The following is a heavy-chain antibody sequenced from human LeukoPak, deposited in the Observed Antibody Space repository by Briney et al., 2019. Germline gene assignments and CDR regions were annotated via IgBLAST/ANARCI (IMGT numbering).Heavy chain of an antibody. V-gene: IGHV3-30*04. Sequence: GGSLRLSCAASGFTFSSYAMHWVRQAPGKGLEWVAVISYDGSNKYYADSVKGRFTISRDNSKNTLYLQMNSLRAEDTAVYYCARDPSPPVDYLWTFDIWGQGTMVTVSS. CDR1: GFTFSSYA. J-gene: IGHJ3*02. D-gene: IGHD5-12*01. CDR3: ARDPSPPVDYLWTFDI. CDR2: ISYDGSNK.